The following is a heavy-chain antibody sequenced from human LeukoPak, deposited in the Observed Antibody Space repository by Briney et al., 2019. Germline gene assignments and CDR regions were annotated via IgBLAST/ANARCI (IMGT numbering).Heavy chain of an antibody. CDR1: GFTFSSYG. V-gene: IGHV3-30*18. J-gene: IGHJ6*02. CDR3: AKDLKSMVRGACMDA. CDR2: ITYDGYYK. D-gene: IGHD3-10*01. Sequence: GGSLRLSCAASGFTFSSYGMHWVRQAPGKGLEWVAVITYDGYYKYYADSVKGRFTISSDNSKNTLFLQMNSLRAEDTAVYYCAKDLKSMVRGACMDAWGQGTTVTVSS.